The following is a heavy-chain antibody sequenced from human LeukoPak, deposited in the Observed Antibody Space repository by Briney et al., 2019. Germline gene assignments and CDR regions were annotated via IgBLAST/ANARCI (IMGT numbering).Heavy chain of an antibody. D-gene: IGHD3-10*01. CDR1: GFIFSSYA. V-gene: IGHV3-23*01. J-gene: IGHJ4*02. CDR2: ISSGGGGST. CDR3: APRASGSYYDY. Sequence: PGGSLRLSCSASGFIFSSYAMSWVRQAPGKGLEWVSVISSGGGGSTYYADSVKGRFTISRDNSGNTLYLQMNSLRVEDTAVYYCAPRASGSYYDYRVQGTLVTVSS.